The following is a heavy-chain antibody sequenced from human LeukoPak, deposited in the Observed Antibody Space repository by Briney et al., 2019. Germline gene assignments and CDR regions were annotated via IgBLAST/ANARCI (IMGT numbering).Heavy chain of an antibody. CDR3: AKLRVGAIDY. V-gene: IGHV3-53*01. CDR1: GFVVSSNY. CDR2: IYSGGSI. D-gene: IGHD1-26*01. Sequence: GGSLRLSCAASGFVVSSNYMSWVRQAPGKGLEWVSVIYSGGSIYYADSVKGRFTISRDNSRNTLYLQMNSLRAEDTAVYYCAKLRVGAIDYWGQGTLVTVSS. J-gene: IGHJ4*02.